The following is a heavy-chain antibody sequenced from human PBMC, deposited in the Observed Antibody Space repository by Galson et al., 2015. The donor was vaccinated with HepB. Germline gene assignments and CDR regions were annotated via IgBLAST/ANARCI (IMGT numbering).Heavy chain of an antibody. CDR1: GGSISSRSYY. V-gene: IGHV4-39*01. J-gene: IGHJ3*02. D-gene: IGHD3-3*01. Sequence: ETLSLTCSVSGGSISSRSYYWGWMRQPPGKGLEWIGSIYTSGSTYNNPSLESPVSISVDTSKNQFSLKRNSVTPADTALNYCARRELDYELSTAYYPGVGPFDIWGQGTMVTVSS. CDR3: ARRELDYELSTAYYPGVGPFDI. CDR2: IYTSGST.